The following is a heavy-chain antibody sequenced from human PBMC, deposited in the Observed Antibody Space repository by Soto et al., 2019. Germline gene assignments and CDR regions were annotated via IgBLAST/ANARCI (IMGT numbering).Heavy chain of an antibody. CDR1: GFTFSHYV. D-gene: IGHD2-21*01. Sequence: EVQLLESGGGLVRPGGSLRLSCAASGFTFSHYVLSWVRQAPGRGLEWVSSISGSGSSVYLADSVRGRFAMSRDLSTNTVSLQMNSLRVEDTAIYYCAKVRATYLSDSYFSDGLDVWGQGTTVTVSS. CDR2: ISGSGSSV. J-gene: IGHJ6*02. V-gene: IGHV3-23*01. CDR3: AKVRATYLSDSYFSDGLDV.